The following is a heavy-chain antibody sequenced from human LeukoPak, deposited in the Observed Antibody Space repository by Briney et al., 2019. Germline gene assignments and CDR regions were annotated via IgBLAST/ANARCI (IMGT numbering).Heavy chain of an antibody. CDR3: ARAITMIVVALGH. CDR2: IIPILGIA. J-gene: IGHJ1*01. D-gene: IGHD3-22*01. Sequence: GASVKVSCKASGYTFTNSDINWVRQAPGQGLEWMGRIIPILGIANYAQKFQGRVTITADKSTSTAYMELSSLRSEDTAVYYCARAITMIVVALGHWSQGTLVTVSS. V-gene: IGHV1-69*04. CDR1: GYTFTNSD.